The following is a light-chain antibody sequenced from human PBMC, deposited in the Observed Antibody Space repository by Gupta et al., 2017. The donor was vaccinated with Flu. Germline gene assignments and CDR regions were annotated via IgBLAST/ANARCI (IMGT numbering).Light chain of an antibody. CDR1: SSDIGGGHNF. CDR2: DVD. V-gene: IGLV2-11*01. CDR3: CAAAGGDRCV. Sequence: QSALTQPRSVSGSPGPSVSISCTAASSDIGGGHNFVSWYQQHPGKAPKRRIYDVDTRPARVPDRFSGSKSGNTASLTISGRKGEEEADYYCCAAAGGDRCVCGTGTEVT. J-gene: IGLJ1*01.